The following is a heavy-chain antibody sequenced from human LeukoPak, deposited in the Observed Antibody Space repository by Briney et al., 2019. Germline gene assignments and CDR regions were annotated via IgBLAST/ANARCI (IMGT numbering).Heavy chain of an antibody. CDR2: IYHSGST. CDR3: ARVGSGWGRYFDL. V-gene: IGHV4-30-2*01. Sequence: SETLSLTCAVSGGSISSGGYSWSWIRQPPGKGLEWIGYIYHSGSTYYNPSLKSRVTISVDRSKNQFSLKLSSVTAADTAVYYCARVGSGWGRYFDLWGRSTLVTVSS. J-gene: IGHJ2*01. D-gene: IGHD6-19*01. CDR1: GGSISSGGYS.